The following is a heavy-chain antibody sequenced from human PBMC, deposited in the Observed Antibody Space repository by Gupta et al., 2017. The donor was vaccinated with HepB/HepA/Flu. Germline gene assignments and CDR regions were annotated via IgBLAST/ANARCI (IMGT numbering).Heavy chain of an antibody. D-gene: IGHD3-3*01. V-gene: IGHV3-7*01. CDR1: GFTFSSYW. Sequence: EVQLVESGGGLVQPGGSRRLSCPASGFTFSSYWMSWVRQAPGKGLEWVANIKQDGSEKYYVDSVKGRFTISRDNTKNSLYLQMNSLRAEDTAVYYCARIYDFWSGYYWFDPWGQGTLVTVSS. CDR2: IKQDGSEK. CDR3: ARIYDFWSGYYWFDP. J-gene: IGHJ5*02.